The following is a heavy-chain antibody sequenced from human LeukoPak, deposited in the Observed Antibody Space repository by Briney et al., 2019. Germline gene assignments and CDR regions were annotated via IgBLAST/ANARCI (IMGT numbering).Heavy chain of an antibody. CDR2: ISYDGSNK. CDR1: GLTLRNYG. J-gene: IGHJ6*03. Sequence: GGSLRLSCAASGLTLRNYGMHWVRQAPGKGLEWVAVISYDGSNKYYADSVKGRFIISRDNSMNTLYLQMNSLRAEDTAVYYCAKNYYYMDVWGKGTTVIVSS. V-gene: IGHV3-30*18. CDR3: AKNYYYMDV.